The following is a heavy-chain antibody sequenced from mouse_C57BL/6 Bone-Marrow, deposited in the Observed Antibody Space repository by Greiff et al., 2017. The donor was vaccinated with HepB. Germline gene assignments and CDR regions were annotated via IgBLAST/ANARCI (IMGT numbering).Heavy chain of an antibody. D-gene: IGHD1-1*01. Sequence: QVQLQQPGAELVKPGASVKLSCKASGYTFTSYWMHWVKQRPGRGLEWIGRIDPNSGGTKYNEKFKSKATLTVDKPSSTAYMQLSSLTSEDSAVYYCARWRITTVVATDWYFDVWGTGTTVTGSS. CDR3: ARWRITTVVATDWYFDV. CDR2: IDPNSGGT. J-gene: IGHJ1*03. V-gene: IGHV1-72*01. CDR1: GYTFTSYW.